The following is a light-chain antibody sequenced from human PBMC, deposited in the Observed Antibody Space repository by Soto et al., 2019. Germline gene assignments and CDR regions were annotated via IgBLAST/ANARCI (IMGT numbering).Light chain of an antibody. J-gene: IGKJ1*01. Sequence: DIPMTQSPSTLSASIGDRVTITCRASESFNSWLAWYQQKPGKAPKLLIYKTSNLESGVPSRFSGSASGTEFTLTISSLQPDDFATYYCQQYGSPPWTFGQGTEVEIK. CDR3: QQYGSPPWT. CDR1: ESFNSW. V-gene: IGKV1-5*03. CDR2: KTS.